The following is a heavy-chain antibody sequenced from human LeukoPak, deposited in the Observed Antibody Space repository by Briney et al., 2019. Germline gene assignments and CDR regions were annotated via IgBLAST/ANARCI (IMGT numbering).Heavy chain of an antibody. Sequence: GGSLRLPCAASGFTFDDYGMSWVRQAPGKGLEWVSGINWNGGSTGYADSVEGRFTISRDNAKNSLYLQMNSLRAEDTALYYCARDPQWLDPFDYWGQGTLVTVSS. D-gene: IGHD6-19*01. CDR2: INWNGGST. V-gene: IGHV3-20*04. CDR1: GFTFDDYG. CDR3: ARDPQWLDPFDY. J-gene: IGHJ4*02.